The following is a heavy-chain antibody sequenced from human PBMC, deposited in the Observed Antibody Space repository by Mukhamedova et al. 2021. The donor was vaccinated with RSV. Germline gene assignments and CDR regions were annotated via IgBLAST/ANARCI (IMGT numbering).Heavy chain of an antibody. CDR3: ARASIAVAVHLDY. V-gene: IGHV3-30*04. CDR2: ISYDGSNK. CDR1: TFSSYA. Sequence: TFSSYAMHWVRQAPGKGLEWVAVISYDGSNKYYADSVKGRFTISRDNSKNTLYLQMNSLRAEDTAVYYCARASIAVAVHLDYWGQ. J-gene: IGHJ4*02. D-gene: IGHD6-19*01.